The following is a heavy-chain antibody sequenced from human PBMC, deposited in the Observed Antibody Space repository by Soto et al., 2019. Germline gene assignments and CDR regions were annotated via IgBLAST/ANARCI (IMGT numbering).Heavy chain of an antibody. Sequence: QITLKESGPTLVKPTQTLTLTCTFSGFSLSTSGVGVGWIRQPPGKALEWLALIYWDDDKRSSPSLKSRLTITKDTAKTQVVLTMTNMDPVDTATYYCAHRLGVDAFDIWGQGTVVTVSS. CDR2: IYWDDDK. J-gene: IGHJ3*02. CDR3: AHRLGVDAFDI. V-gene: IGHV2-5*02. CDR1: GFSLSTSGVG.